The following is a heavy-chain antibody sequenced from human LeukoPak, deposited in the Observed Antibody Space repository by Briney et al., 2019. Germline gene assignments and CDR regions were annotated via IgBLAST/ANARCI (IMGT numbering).Heavy chain of an antibody. J-gene: IGHJ4*02. D-gene: IGHD2-2*02. V-gene: IGHV4-38-2*01. Sequence: SETLSLTCAVSGYSISNGYYWGWIRQPPGKGLEWIGSIYHTGSTYYNPSLKSRVTISVDTSTKQFSLKLSSVTAADTAVYYCARHQSAIALFDYWGQGTLVTVSP. CDR1: GYSISNGYY. CDR2: IYHTGST. CDR3: ARHQSAIALFDY.